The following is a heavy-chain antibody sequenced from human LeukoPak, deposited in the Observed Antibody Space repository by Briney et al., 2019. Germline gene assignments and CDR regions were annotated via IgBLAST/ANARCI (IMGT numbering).Heavy chain of an antibody. CDR2: IRYDGSNK. Sequence: GGSLRLSCAASGFTFSRFWMHWVRQPPGKGLEWVAFIRYDGSNKYYADSVKGRFTISRDNSKNTLYLQMNSLRAEDTAVYYCAKDPIGYYGSGSYFYWGQGTLVTVSS. CDR3: AKDPIGYYGSGSYFY. CDR1: GFTFSRFW. V-gene: IGHV3-30*02. D-gene: IGHD3-10*01. J-gene: IGHJ4*02.